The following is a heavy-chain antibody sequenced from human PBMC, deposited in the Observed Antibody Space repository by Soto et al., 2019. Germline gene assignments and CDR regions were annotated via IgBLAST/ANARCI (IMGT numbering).Heavy chain of an antibody. V-gene: IGHV1-18*04. D-gene: IGHD1-7*01. Sequence: ASVKVSCKASGYTFTSYGISWVRQAPGQGLEWMGWISAYNGNTNYAQKLQGRVTMTTDTSTSTAYMELRSLRSDDTAVYYCASLGRRGTESGYYYGMDVWGQGTTVTVSS. CDR3: ASLGRRGTESGYYYGMDV. CDR2: ISAYNGNT. CDR1: GYTFTSYG. J-gene: IGHJ6*02.